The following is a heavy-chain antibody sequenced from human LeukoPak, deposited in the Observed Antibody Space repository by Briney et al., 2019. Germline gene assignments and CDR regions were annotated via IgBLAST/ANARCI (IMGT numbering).Heavy chain of an antibody. Sequence: PGGSLRLSCAASGFTFSSYGMRWVRQAPGKGLEWVAVIWYDGSNKYYADSVKGRFTISRDNSKNTLYLQMNSLRAEDTAVYYCARDKMDPYYDFWSGYYYYYYGMDVWGQGTTVTVSS. CDR1: GFTFSSYG. CDR3: ARDKMDPYYDFWSGYYYYYYGMDV. V-gene: IGHV3-33*01. CDR2: IWYDGSNK. J-gene: IGHJ6*02. D-gene: IGHD3-3*01.